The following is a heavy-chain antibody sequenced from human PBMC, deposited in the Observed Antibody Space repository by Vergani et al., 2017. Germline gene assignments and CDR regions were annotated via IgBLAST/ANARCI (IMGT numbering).Heavy chain of an antibody. V-gene: IGHV1-3*04. Sequence: QVQLVQSGAEVKKPGASVKVSCKASGYTFTGYYMHWVRQAPGQRLEWMGWINTGNGNTKYSQKFQGRVTITRDTSASTAYMELSSLRSEDTAVYYCARESNILGRLDYYGMDVWGQGP. J-gene: IGHJ6*02. CDR1: GYTFTGYY. CDR3: ARESNILGRLDYYGMDV. CDR2: INTGNGNT. D-gene: IGHD2/OR15-2a*01.